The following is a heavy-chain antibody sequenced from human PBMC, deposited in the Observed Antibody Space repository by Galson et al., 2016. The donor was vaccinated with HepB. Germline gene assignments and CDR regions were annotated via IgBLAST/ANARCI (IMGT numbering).Heavy chain of an antibody. CDR1: GGSISIYSYH. CDR3: ARRSGSWFDP. Sequence: ETLSLTCTVSGGSISIYSYHWAWMRQPPGKGLEWIASVHHTGSTPYNPSLKGRVTISVDTSKNEFSLKLNSVTATDTAVYYCARRSGSWFDPGGQGTLVTVSS. CDR2: VHHTGST. D-gene: IGHD3-10*01. V-gene: IGHV4-39*01. J-gene: IGHJ5*02.